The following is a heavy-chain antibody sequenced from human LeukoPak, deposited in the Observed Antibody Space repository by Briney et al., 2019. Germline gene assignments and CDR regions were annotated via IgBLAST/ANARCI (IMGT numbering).Heavy chain of an antibody. D-gene: IGHD4-11*01. V-gene: IGHV4-30-2*01. Sequence: KPSETLSLTCTVSGGSISSDAYYWSWIRQPPGKGLEWIGYIYHSGSTYYNPSLKSRVTISVDTSKNQFSLKLSSVTAADTAVYYCARHPRYYSAGYMDVWGKGTTVTVSS. J-gene: IGHJ6*03. CDR3: ARHPRYYSAGYMDV. CDR2: IYHSGST. CDR1: GGSISSDAYY.